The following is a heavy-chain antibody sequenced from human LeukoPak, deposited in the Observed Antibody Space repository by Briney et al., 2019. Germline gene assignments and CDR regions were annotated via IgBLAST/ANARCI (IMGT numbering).Heavy chain of an antibody. CDR1: GFTFSSYA. V-gene: IGHV3-23*01. Sequence: GGSLRLSCAASGFTFSSYAMSWVRQAPGKGLEWVSAISGSGGSTYYADSVKGRFTISRDNSKNTLYLQMNSLRAEDTAVYYCAKKGRYYDGSGYYSLDYWGQGTLVTVSS. D-gene: IGHD3-22*01. CDR2: ISGSGGST. J-gene: IGHJ4*02. CDR3: AKKGRYYDGSGYYSLDY.